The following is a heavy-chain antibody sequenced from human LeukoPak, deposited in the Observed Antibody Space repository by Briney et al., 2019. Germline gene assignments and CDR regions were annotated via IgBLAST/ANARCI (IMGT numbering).Heavy chain of an antibody. Sequence: GGSLRLSCATSGFTFSTYEMDWVRQAPGKGLEWVSYISSSGSIYYTDSVKGRFTISRDNAKNTLYLQMNSLRAEDTAAYYCARATTGVVDYWGQGTLATVSS. V-gene: IGHV3-48*03. CDR2: ISSSGSI. D-gene: IGHD2-15*01. CDR1: GFTFSTYE. CDR3: ARATTGVVDY. J-gene: IGHJ4*02.